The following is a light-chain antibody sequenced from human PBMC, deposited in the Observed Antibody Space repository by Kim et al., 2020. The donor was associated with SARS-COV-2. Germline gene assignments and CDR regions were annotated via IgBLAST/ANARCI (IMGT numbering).Light chain of an antibody. V-gene: IGLV2-8*01. CDR1: SSDVGGYNY. Sequence: QSALTQPPSASGSPGQSVTISCTGTSSDVGGYNYVSWYQQSPGKAPKLMIFEVSERPSGVPDRFSGSKSGNTASLTVSGLQAEDEADYYCSSYAGSNIVVFGGGTKLTVL. CDR2: EVS. CDR3: SSYAGSNIVV. J-gene: IGLJ2*01.